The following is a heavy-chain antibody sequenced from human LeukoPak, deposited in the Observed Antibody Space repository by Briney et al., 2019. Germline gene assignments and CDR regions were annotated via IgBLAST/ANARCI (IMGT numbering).Heavy chain of an antibody. CDR2: INPNSGGT. Sequence: ASVKVSCKASGYTFTGYYMHWVRQAPGQGFDWMGWINPNSGGTNYAQKFQGRVTMTRDTSISTAYMELSRLRSDDTAVYYCARSEEMATIPLYWGQGTLVTVSS. J-gene: IGHJ4*02. D-gene: IGHD5-24*01. CDR3: ARSEEMATIPLY. V-gene: IGHV1-2*02. CDR1: GYTFTGYY.